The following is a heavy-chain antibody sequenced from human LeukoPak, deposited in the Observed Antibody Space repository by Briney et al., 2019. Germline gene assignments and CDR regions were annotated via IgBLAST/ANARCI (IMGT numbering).Heavy chain of an antibody. CDR2: MNPNSGNT. J-gene: IGHJ6*02. CDR3: ARSPLVGYSSLRTPKQTYGMDV. CDR1: GYTFTSYD. D-gene: IGHD6-19*01. V-gene: IGHV1-8*01. Sequence: GASVKVSCKASGYTFTSYDINWVRQATGQGLEWMGWMNPNSGNTGYVQKFQGRVTMTRNTSISTAYMELSSLRSEDTAVYYCARSPLVGYSSLRTPKQTYGMDVWGQGTTVTVSS.